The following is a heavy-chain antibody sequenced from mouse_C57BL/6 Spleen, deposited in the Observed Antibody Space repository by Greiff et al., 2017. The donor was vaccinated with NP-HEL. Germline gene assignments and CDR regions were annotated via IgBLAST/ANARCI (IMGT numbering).Heavy chain of an antibody. CDR1: GFTFSDYG. V-gene: IGHV5-17*01. Sequence: EVKLMESGGGLVKPGGSLKLSCAASGFTFSDYGMHWVRQAPEKGLEWVAYISSGSSTIYYADTVKGRFTISRDNAKNTLFLPMTSLRSEDTAMYYCASGGGYYYAMDYWGQGTSVTVSS. J-gene: IGHJ4*01. CDR3: ASGGGYYYAMDY. D-gene: IGHD1-1*02. CDR2: ISSGSSTI.